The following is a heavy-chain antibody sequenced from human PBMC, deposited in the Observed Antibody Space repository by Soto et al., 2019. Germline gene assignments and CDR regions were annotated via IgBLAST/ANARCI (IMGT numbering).Heavy chain of an antibody. V-gene: IGHV6-1*01. CDR2: TYYRSKWYN. Sequence: SQTLSLTCAISGDSVSGNSAAWNWIRQSPSRGLEWLGRTYYRSKWYNDYAVSVKSRITVTPDTSKNQFSLHLNSVTPEHTAVYYWAREFPYYESSDCYFDYWGQGALVTVSS. CDR1: GDSVSGNSAA. D-gene: IGHD3-16*01. J-gene: IGHJ4*02. CDR3: AREFPYYESSDCYFDY.